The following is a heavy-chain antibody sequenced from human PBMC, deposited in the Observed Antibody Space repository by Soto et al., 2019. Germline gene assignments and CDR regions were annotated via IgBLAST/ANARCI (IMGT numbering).Heavy chain of an antibody. J-gene: IGHJ3*02. D-gene: IGHD6-19*01. CDR1: GDSVSSNSAA. V-gene: IGHV6-1*01. Sequence: PSQTLSLTCAISGDSVSSNSAAWNWIRQSPSRGLEWLGRTYYRSKWYNDYAVSVKSRITINPDTSKNQFSLQLNSVTPEDTAVYYCARVRLVGGWFLDAFDIWGQGTMVTVSS. CDR3: ARVRLVGGWFLDAFDI. CDR2: TYYRSKWYN.